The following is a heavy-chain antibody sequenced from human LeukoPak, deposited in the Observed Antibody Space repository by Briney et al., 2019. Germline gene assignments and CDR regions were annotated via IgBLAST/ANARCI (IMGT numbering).Heavy chain of an antibody. CDR2: IYYSGST. CDR1: GGSISSYY. D-gene: IGHD3-9*01. CDR3: AITFDWLPQSFDY. Sequence: SETLSLTCTVSGGSISSYYWSWIRQPPGKGLEWIGYIYYSGSTNYNPSLKSRVTISVDTSKNQFSLKLSSVTAADTAVYYCAITFDWLPQSFDYWGQGTLVTVSS. J-gene: IGHJ4*02. V-gene: IGHV4-59*12.